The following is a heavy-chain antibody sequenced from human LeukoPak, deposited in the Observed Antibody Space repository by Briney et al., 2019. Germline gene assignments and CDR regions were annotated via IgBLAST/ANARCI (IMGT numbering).Heavy chain of an antibody. CDR1: GGTFSSYA. CDR2: IIPIFGTA. D-gene: IGHD1-26*01. V-gene: IGHV1-69*05. J-gene: IGHJ6*02. CDR3: ARAGGYGSYSYYYYGMDV. Sequence: ASVKVSCKASGGTFSSYAISWVRQAPGQGLEWMGGIIPIFGTANYAQKFQGRVTITTDESTSTAYMELSSLRSDDTAVYYCARAGGYGSYSYYYYGMDVWGQGTTVTVSS.